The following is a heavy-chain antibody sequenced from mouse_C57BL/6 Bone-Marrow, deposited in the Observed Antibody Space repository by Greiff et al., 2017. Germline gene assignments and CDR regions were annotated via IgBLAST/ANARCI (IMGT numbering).Heavy chain of an antibody. J-gene: IGHJ2*01. CDR2: IDPSASYT. Sequence: QVQLQQPGAELVRPGTSVTLSCKASGYTFTSYWMHWVKQRPGQGLEWIGVIDPSASYTNYNQKFKGKATLTVDTSSSTAYMQLSSLTSEDSAVYYCARGQLRYYFDYWGQGTTRTVSS. V-gene: IGHV1-59*01. CDR3: ARGQLRYYFDY. D-gene: IGHD3-2*02. CDR1: GYTFTSYW.